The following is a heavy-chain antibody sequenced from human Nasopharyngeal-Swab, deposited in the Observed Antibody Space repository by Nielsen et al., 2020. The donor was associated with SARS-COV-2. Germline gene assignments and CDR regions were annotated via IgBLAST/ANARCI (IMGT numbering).Heavy chain of an antibody. CDR3: ARDSYPEEAYCGGDCYLNYYYYYGMDV. D-gene: IGHD2-21*01. Sequence: VRQAAGKGLEWVSYISSSSSTIYYADSVKGRFTISRDNAKNSLYLQMNSLRAEDTAVYYCARDSYPEEAYCGGDCYLNYYYYYGMDVWGQGTTVTVSS. J-gene: IGHJ6*02. V-gene: IGHV3-48*04. CDR2: ISSSSSTI.